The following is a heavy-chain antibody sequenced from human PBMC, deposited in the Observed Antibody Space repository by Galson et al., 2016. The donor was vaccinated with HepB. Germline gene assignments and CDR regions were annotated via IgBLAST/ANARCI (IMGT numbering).Heavy chain of an antibody. CDR3: ARDAFNWNGNPEDY. D-gene: IGHD1-1*01. CDR2: ISYDGSNK. V-gene: IGHV3-30-3*01. CDR1: GFTFSSYA. J-gene: IGHJ4*02. Sequence: SLRLSCAASGFTFSSYAMHWVRQAPGKGLEWVAVISYDGSNKYHADSVKGRFTISRDNSKNTLYLQMNSLRGEDTAVYYCARDAFNWNGNPEDYWGQGTLVTVSS.